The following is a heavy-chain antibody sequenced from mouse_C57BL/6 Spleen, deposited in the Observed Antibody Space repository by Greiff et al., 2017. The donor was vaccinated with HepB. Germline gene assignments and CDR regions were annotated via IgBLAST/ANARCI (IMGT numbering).Heavy chain of an antibody. CDR1: GFSLTSYG. D-gene: IGHD1-1*01. CDR3: ARHAHYYGSSYPWYFDV. V-gene: IGHV2-6-1*01. Sequence: VKLMESGPGLVAPSQSLSITCTVSGFSLTSYGVHWVRQPPGKGLEWLVVIWSDGSTTYNSDLKSRLSISKDNSKSQVFLKMNSLQTDDTAMYYCARHAHYYGSSYPWYFDVWGTGTTVTVSS. CDR2: IWSDGST. J-gene: IGHJ1*03.